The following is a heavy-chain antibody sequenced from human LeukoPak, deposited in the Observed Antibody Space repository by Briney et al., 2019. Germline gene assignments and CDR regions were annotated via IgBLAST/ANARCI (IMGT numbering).Heavy chain of an antibody. CDR2: ISYDGSNK. CDR3: AKDSGWGFDP. J-gene: IGHJ5*02. CDR1: GFTFSSYG. Sequence: GRSLRLSCAASGFTFSSYGMHWVRQAPGKGLEWVAVISYDGSNKYYADSVKGRFTISRDNSKNTLYLQMNSLRAEDTAVYYCAKDSGWGFDPWGQGTLVTVSS. D-gene: IGHD3-10*01. V-gene: IGHV3-30*18.